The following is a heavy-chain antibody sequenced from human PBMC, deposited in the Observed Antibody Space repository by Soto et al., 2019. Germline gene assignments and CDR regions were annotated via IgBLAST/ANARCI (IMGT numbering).Heavy chain of an antibody. J-gene: IGHJ6*02. CDR2: IYYSGST. V-gene: IGHV4-31*03. Sequence: SETLSLTCTVSGGSISSGGYYWSWIRQHPGKGLEWIGYIYYSGSTYYNPSLESRVTISVDTSKNQFSLKLSSVTAADTAVYYCAREGTAGDYYYYGMDVWGQGTTVTVSS. D-gene: IGHD1-1*01. CDR3: AREGTAGDYYYYGMDV. CDR1: GGSISSGGYY.